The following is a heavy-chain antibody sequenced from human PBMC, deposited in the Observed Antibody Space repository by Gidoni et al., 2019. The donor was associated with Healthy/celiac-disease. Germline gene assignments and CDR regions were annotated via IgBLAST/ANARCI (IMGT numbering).Heavy chain of an antibody. Sequence: EVQLVESGGGLVQPGGSLRLSCAASGFTFSSYSMNWVRTAPGKGLEWVSYISSSSSTIYYADSVKGRFTISRDNAKNSLYLQMNSLRAEDTAVYYCARDLLSVYGSGSYYKGPGGYFDYWGQGTLVTVSS. V-gene: IGHV3-48*01. CDR1: GFTFSSYS. D-gene: IGHD3-10*01. CDR3: ARDLLSVYGSGSYYKGPGGYFDY. CDR2: ISSSSSTI. J-gene: IGHJ4*02.